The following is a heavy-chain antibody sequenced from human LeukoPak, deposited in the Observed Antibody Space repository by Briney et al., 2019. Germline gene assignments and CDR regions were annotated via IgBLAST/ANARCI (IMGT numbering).Heavy chain of an antibody. J-gene: IGHJ4*02. CDR1: GFTFDDYA. Sequence: PGGSLRLSCAASGFTFDDYAMHWVRQAPGKGLEWVSGISWNSGSIGYADSVKGRLTISRDNAKNSLYLQMNSLRAEDTALYYCAKDIGAAAGPEYYFDYWGQGTLVTVSS. CDR2: ISWNSGSI. CDR3: AKDIGAAAGPEYYFDY. D-gene: IGHD6-13*01. V-gene: IGHV3-9*01.